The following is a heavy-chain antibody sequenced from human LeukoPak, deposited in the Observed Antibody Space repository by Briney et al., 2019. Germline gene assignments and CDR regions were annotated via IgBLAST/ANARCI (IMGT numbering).Heavy chain of an antibody. CDR3: ARDESGHWFDP. Sequence: ASVKVSCKASGYRFTGYYIHWVRQAPGQGLEWMGRINPHSGDTTYAQKFHGRVTLTTDTSISTAYMELGGLRYDDTAVYYCARDESGHWFDPWGQGSLVTVSS. V-gene: IGHV1-2*06. J-gene: IGHJ5*02. CDR1: GYRFTGYY. CDR2: INPHSGDT.